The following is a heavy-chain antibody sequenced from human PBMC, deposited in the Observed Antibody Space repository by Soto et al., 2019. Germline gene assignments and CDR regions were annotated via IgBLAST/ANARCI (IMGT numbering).Heavy chain of an antibody. CDR2: ISSSSSVI. J-gene: IGHJ6*03. D-gene: IGHD7-27*01. CDR1: GFILSDCS. V-gene: IGHV3-48*01. CDR3: ARDLSWGSNWYYYMDV. Sequence: EVQLVESGGGLVQPGGSLRLSCATSGFILSDCSMNWVRQAPGKGLEWVSYISSSSSVIDYADSVKGRFTVSRDNARNSLYLQMSSLRAEDTDVYYCARDLSWGSNWYYYMDVWGKGTTVTVSS.